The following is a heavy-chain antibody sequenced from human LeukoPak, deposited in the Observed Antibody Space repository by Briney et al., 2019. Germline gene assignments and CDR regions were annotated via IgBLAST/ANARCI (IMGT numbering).Heavy chain of an antibody. D-gene: IGHD6-13*01. Sequence: GASVKVSCKASGYTFTSYGISWVRQAPGQGLEWMGWISAYNGNTNYAQKLQGRVTMTTDTSTSTANMELRSLRSDDTAVYYCARDEMAAGPDHYFDYWGQGTLVTVSS. CDR2: ISAYNGNT. J-gene: IGHJ4*02. CDR1: GYTFTSYG. CDR3: ARDEMAAGPDHYFDY. V-gene: IGHV1-18*01.